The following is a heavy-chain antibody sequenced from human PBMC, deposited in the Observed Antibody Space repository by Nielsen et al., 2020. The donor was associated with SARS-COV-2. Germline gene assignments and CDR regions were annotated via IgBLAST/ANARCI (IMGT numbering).Heavy chain of an antibody. CDR3: ARDSYDYVWGSYRYGYYFDY. V-gene: IGHV3-74*01. D-gene: IGHD3-16*02. J-gene: IGHJ4*02. CDR2: INSDGSST. Sequence: WIRQPPGKGLVWVSRINSDGSSTSYADSVKDRFTISRDNAKNTLYLQMNSLRAEDTAVYYCARDSYDYVWGSYRYGYYFDYWGQGTLVTVSS.